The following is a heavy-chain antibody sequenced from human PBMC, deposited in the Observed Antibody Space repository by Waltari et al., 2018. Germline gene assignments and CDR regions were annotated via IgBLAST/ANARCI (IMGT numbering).Heavy chain of an antibody. V-gene: IGHV3-73*01. CDR1: GFTFSGSA. J-gene: IGHJ4*02. Sequence: EVQLVESGGGLVQPGGSLKLSCAASGFTFSGSAMHWVRQASGKGLEWVGRIRSKANNYATVYAVSVKGRFTISRDDSKNTAYLQMNSLKTEDTAVYYCTRPPTDSNNWGQGTLVTVSS. CDR2: IRSKANNYAT. CDR3: TRPPTDSNN.